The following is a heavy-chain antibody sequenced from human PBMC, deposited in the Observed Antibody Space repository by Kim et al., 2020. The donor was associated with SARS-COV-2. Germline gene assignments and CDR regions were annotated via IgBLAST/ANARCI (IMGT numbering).Heavy chain of an antibody. Sequence: ASVKVSCKVSGCTLSEMSMHWVRQAPGKGPEWMGGFDPEDGETFYAQKFRGRITMTEDTSTDTAYMELNSLRFEDTAVYHCASRGCGSGSYYVPLDVWGKGTTVTVSS. V-gene: IGHV1-24*01. J-gene: IGHJ6*04. CDR3: ASRGCGSGSYYVPLDV. CDR2: FDPEDGET. CDR1: GCTLSEMS. D-gene: IGHD3-10*01.